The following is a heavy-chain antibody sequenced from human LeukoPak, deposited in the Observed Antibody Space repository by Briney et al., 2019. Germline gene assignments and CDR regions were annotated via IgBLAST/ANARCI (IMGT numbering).Heavy chain of an antibody. V-gene: IGHV1-18*01. CDR3: ARDWMTLPCVY. J-gene: IGHJ4*02. CDR2: ISAYNGNT. D-gene: IGHD2-2*01. Sequence: ASVKVSCKASGYTFTSYAMHWVRQAPGQGLEWMGWISAYNGNTNYAQKLQGRVTMTTDTSTSTAYMELRSLRSDDTAVYYCARDWMTLPCVYWGQGTLVTVSS. CDR1: GYTFTSYA.